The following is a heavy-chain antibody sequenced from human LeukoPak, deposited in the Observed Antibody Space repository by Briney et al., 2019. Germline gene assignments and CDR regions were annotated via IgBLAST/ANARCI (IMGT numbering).Heavy chain of an antibody. CDR3: ARELDIVVVPAAMEEHYFDY. V-gene: IGHV3-66*01. CDR1: GFTVSNNY. J-gene: IGHJ4*02. D-gene: IGHD2-2*01. CDR2: IFSGGST. Sequence: HPGGSLRLSCAASGFTVSNNYMSWVRQAPGKGLEWVSVIFSGGSTYHADSVKGRFTISRDNSKNTLYLQMNSLRADDTAVYYCARELDIVVVPAAMEEHYFDYWGQGTLVTVSS.